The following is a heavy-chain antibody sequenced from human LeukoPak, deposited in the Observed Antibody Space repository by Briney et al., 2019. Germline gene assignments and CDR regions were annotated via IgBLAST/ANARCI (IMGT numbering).Heavy chain of an antibody. CDR1: GYTFTGYY. J-gene: IGHJ5*02. Sequence: ASVKVSCKASGYTFTGYYMHWVRQAPGQGLEWMGWINPNSGGTNYAQKFQGRVTMTRDTSISTAYMELSRLRSDDTAVYYWATDCSSTSCYLFDPWGQGTLVTVSS. D-gene: IGHD2-2*01. CDR3: ATDCSSTSCYLFDP. CDR2: INPNSGGT. V-gene: IGHV1-2*02.